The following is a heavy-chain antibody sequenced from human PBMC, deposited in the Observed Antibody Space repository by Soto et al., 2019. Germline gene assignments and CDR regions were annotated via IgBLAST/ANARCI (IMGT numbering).Heavy chain of an antibody. CDR3: TRQADAVQWLVVPTDYNFDY. CDR1: GFTFGGSA. CDR2: IRSKTNSYAT. J-gene: IGHJ4*02. V-gene: IGHV3-73*01. D-gene: IGHD6-19*01. Sequence: GGSLRLSCAASGFTFGGSAMHWVRQASGKGLEWVGHIRSKTNSYATAYAESVKGRFTISRDDSMNTAYLQMNSLKTEDTAVYFCTRQADAVQWLVVPTDYNFDYWGQGTLVTVSS.